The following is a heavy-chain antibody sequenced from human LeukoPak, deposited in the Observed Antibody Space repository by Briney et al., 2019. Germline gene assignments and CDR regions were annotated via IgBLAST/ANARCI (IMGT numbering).Heavy chain of an antibody. CDR2: ISGSGGST. V-gene: IGHV3-23*01. Sequence: PGGSLRLSCAASGFTFSSYAMSWLRQAPGKGLEWVSAISGSGGSTYYADSVKGRYTISRDNSKNTLYLQMNSLRAEDTAVYYCAKGRHCSSTSCPRPYYFDYWGQGTLVTVSS. CDR1: GFTFSSYA. D-gene: IGHD2-2*01. J-gene: IGHJ4*02. CDR3: AKGRHCSSTSCPRPYYFDY.